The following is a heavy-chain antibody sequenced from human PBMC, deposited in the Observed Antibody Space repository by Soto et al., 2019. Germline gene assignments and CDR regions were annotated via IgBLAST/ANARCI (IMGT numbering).Heavy chain of an antibody. CDR1: GYAFTSYA. CDR2: INAGNGNT. J-gene: IGHJ4*02. Sequence: PVKVACKAAGYAFTSYAMHWVRQAPGQRLEWMGWINAGNGNTKYSQKFQGRVTITRDTSASTAYMELSSLRSEDTAVYYCARSIVVVTAADYWGQGTLVTAPQ. V-gene: IGHV1-3*01. CDR3: ARSIVVVTAADY. D-gene: IGHD2-21*02.